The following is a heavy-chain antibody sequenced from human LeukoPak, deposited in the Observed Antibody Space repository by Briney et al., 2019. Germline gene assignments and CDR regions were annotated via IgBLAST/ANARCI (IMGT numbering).Heavy chain of an antibody. CDR1: GFTFSSYW. CDR2: ISGIGGGT. Sequence: GGSLRLSCAASGFTFSSYWMSWGRQAPGKALQRVSPISGIGGGTYYAVSVKGRVGFSRVDLEGTVHLYMNPRWAGGPAVEYCAKIGGWYPPVGDYWGQGTLVTVSS. D-gene: IGHD6-19*01. CDR3: AKIGGWYPPVGDY. J-gene: IGHJ4*02. V-gene: IGHV3-23*01.